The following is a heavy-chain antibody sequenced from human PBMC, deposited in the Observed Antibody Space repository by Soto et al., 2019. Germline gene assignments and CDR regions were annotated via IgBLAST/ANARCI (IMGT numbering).Heavy chain of an antibody. CDR3: AKDNGNYGSRSFSH. CDR1: GFTFGSYA. V-gene: IGHV3-23*01. D-gene: IGHD3-10*01. CDR2: ISGTGDSS. J-gene: IGHJ4*02. Sequence: EVQLLESGGGLVQPGGSLRLSCAASGFTFGSYAMSWVRQAPGKGLEWVSLISGTGDSSEYANSVKGRFTVSRDYSKTTVFLQMNSLRAEDTAVYFRAKDNGNYGSRSFSHGGQGTLVTVSS.